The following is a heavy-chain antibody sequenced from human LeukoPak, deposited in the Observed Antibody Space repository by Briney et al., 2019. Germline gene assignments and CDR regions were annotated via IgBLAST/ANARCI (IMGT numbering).Heavy chain of an antibody. J-gene: IGHJ3*02. V-gene: IGHV3-23*01. CDR1: GFTFSRYW. D-gene: IGHD3-22*01. CDR3: AKSWNYYDSSGDDALDI. Sequence: PGGSLRLSCEASGFTFSRYWMSWVRQAPGKGLEWVSSISSTGGTTYYADSVKGRFTISRDNSKNTLYLQMNSLRAEDTAIYYCAKSWNYYDSSGDDALDIWGQGTMVTVSS. CDR2: ISSTGGTT.